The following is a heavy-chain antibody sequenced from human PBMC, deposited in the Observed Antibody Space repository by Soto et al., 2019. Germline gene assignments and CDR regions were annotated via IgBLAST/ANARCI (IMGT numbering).Heavy chain of an antibody. CDR2: IDPSGTT. CDR3: ASLGRNYYNGMDV. CDR1: GASIRTYF. V-gene: IGHV4-4*07. J-gene: IGHJ6*02. Sequence: QVQLQESGPGLVKPSETLSLTCTVSGASIRTYFWTWIRQSAGEGLEWLARIDPSGTTPSNPSLKRRLTMSLDTPTYQFSLTLTSVTAADTAVYFCASLGRNYYNGMDVWGQGTTVIVSS.